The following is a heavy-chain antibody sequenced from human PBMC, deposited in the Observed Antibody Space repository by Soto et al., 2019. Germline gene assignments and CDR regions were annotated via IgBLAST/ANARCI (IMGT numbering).Heavy chain of an antibody. CDR3: VKEGTGTTSAVFDY. CDR1: GFTFGSYA. D-gene: IGHD1-7*01. V-gene: IGHV3-23*01. J-gene: IGHJ4*02. CDR2: ISGGGSDS. Sequence: EVQLLESGGGLVQPGGSLRLSCVVSGFTFGSYAMSWVRQAPGKGLEWVSAISGGGSDSYYADSVKGQFTISRDDSKNTLYLQVNSLRAEDTAVYFCVKEGTGTTSAVFDYWGQGTLVTVSS.